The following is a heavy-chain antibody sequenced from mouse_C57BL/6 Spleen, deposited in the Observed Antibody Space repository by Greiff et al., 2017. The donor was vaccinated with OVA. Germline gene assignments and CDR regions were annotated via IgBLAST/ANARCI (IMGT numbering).Heavy chain of an antibody. CDR1: GFTFSSYA. CDR3: ARARDYDEDYFDY. Sequence: EVKVVESGGGLVKPGGSLKLSCAASGFTFSSYAMSWVRQTPEKRLEWVATISDGGSYTYYPDNVKGRFTISRDNAKNTLYLQMSHLKSEDTAMYYCARARDYDEDYFDYWGQGTTLTVSS. CDR2: ISDGGSYT. D-gene: IGHD2-4*01. J-gene: IGHJ2*01. V-gene: IGHV5-4*03.